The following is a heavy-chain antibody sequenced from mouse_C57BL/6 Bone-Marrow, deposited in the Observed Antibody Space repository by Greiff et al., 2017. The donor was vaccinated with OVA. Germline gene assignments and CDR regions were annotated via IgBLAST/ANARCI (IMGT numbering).Heavy chain of an antibody. J-gene: IGHJ3*01. CDR1: GFTLTDYY. CDR3: ARSNSWFAY. Sequence: EVHLVESGGGLVQPGGSLSLSCAASGFTLTDYYMSWVRQPPGKALEWLGFIRNKANGYTTEYSASVKGRFTISRDNSQSILYLQMNALRAEDSATYCCARSNSWFAYWGQGTLVTVSA. CDR2: IRNKANGYTT. V-gene: IGHV7-3*01.